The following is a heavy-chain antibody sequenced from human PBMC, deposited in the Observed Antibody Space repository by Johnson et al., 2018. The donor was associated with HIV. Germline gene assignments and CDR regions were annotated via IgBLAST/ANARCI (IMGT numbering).Heavy chain of an antibody. V-gene: IGHV3-30*04. CDR2: ISYDGSNK. D-gene: IGHD1-26*01. CDR1: GFTFSSYA. Sequence: QVQLVESGGGVVQPGRYLRLSCAASGFTFSSYAMHWVRQAPGKGLEWVAVISYDGSNKYYADSVKGRFTISRDNSKNTLYLQMNSLRAEDTAVYYCARDAPDSGSYHAFDIWGQGTMVTVSS. CDR3: ARDAPDSGSYHAFDI. J-gene: IGHJ3*02.